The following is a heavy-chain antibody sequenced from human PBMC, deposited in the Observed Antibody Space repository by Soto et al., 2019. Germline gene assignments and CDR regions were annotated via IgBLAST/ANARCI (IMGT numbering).Heavy chain of an antibody. CDR3: ARVIAARGGDAFDI. D-gene: IGHD6-6*01. CDR1: GFTFSSYS. J-gene: IGHJ3*02. Sequence: GGSLRLSCAASGFTFSSYSMNWVRQAPGKGLEWVSSISSSSSYIYYADSVKGRFTISRDNAKNSLYLQMNSLRAEDTAVYYCARVIAARGGDAFDIWGQGTMVTVSS. V-gene: IGHV3-21*01. CDR2: ISSSSSYI.